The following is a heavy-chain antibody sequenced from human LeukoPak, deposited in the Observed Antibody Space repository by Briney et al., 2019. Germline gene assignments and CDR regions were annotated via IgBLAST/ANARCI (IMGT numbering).Heavy chain of an antibody. CDR3: ARDRRLVVAATQGDC. CDR2: IKQDGSEK. Sequence: GGSLRLSCAASGFTFSSYWMSWVRQAPGKGLEWVANIKQDGSEKYYVDSVKGRFTISRDNAKNSLYLQMNSLRAEDTAVYYCARDRRLVVAATQGDCWGQGTLVTVSS. CDR1: GFTFSSYW. D-gene: IGHD2-15*01. V-gene: IGHV3-7*01. J-gene: IGHJ4*02.